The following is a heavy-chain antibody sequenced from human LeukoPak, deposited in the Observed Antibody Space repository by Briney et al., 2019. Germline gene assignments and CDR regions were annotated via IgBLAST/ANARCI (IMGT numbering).Heavy chain of an antibody. D-gene: IGHD5-12*01. Sequence: GSLRLSCAASGFTFSTYTMNWVRQPPGKGLEWIGSIYYSGSTYYNPSLKSRVTISVDTSKNQFSLKLSSVTAADTAVYYCARVRGYSEGEDYFDYWGQGTLVTVSS. CDR1: GFTFSTYT. J-gene: IGHJ4*02. CDR3: ARVRGYSEGEDYFDY. V-gene: IGHV4-39*07. CDR2: IYYSGST.